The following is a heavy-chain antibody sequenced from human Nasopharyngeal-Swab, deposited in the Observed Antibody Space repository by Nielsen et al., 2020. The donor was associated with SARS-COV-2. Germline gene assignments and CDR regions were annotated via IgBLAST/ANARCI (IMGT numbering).Heavy chain of an antibody. V-gene: IGHV3-9*01. Sequence: RTLSLTCAASGFTFDDYAMHWVRQAPGKGLEWVSGISWNSGSIGYADSVKGRFTISRDNAKNSLYLQMNSLRAEDTALYYCAKGPYDDAFDIWGQGTMVTVSS. CDR2: ISWNSGSI. J-gene: IGHJ3*02. CDR3: AKGPYDDAFDI. CDR1: GFTFDDYA. D-gene: IGHD5-12*01.